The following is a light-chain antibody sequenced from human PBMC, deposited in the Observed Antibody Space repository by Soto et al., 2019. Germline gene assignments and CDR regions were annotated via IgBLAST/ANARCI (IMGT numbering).Light chain of an antibody. CDR2: GAS. V-gene: IGKV3-15*01. J-gene: IGKJ1*01. Sequence: IVLTTSPATLSVPLRDSATLSCRASQSVSLSLAWLQSRPGQPPRLLVYGASIRATDIPARFSGSGSGTDFSHPISSLQSEDFAVYFCQQYHSWPSWTFGQGTKVDIK. CDR1: QSVSLS. CDR3: QQYHSWPSWT.